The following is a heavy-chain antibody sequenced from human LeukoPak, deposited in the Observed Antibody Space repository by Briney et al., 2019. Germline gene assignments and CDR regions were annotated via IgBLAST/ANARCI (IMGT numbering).Heavy chain of an antibody. J-gene: IGHJ4*02. CDR3: ARETSEAFDY. CDR2: IGGSSTSI. CDR1: GFTFSTHS. Sequence: GGSLRLSCAASGFTFSTHSMNWVRQAPGKGLEWISSIGGSSTSIYYADSVKGRFTISRDNAKNSLFLQMNSLRAEDTAVYYCARETSEAFDYWGRGTLVTVSS. V-gene: IGHV3-21*01. D-gene: IGHD1-14*01.